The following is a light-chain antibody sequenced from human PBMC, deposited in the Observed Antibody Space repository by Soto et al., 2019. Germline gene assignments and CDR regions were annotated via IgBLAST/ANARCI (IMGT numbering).Light chain of an antibody. J-gene: IGLJ2*01. V-gene: IGLV2-8*01. CDR2: EVT. CDR3: SSYAGSNNVI. Sequence: QAVLTQPPSASGSPGQSVAISCTGTSSDVGGNNYVSWYQQHQGKAPKLMVYEVTKRPSGVPDRFSGSKSGNTASLTVSGLQAEDEADYYCSSYAGSNNVIFGGGTKLTVL. CDR1: SSDVGGNNY.